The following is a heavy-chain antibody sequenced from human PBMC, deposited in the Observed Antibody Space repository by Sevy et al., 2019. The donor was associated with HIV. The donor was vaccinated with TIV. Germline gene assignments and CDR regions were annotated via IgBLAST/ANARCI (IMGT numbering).Heavy chain of an antibody. Sequence: GGSLRLSCSGSGISFFNTWMSWVRQAPGKGLEWVGRVKTETDGGTREYAAFVKGRFIISRDDSKDTIYLQMNSLQTEDTAVYFCAAERCGFFDSVTRFLLPFFDSSGPGTLATVSS. D-gene: IGHD3-22*01. V-gene: IGHV3-15*01. J-gene: IGHJ4*02. CDR1: GISFFNTW. CDR2: VKTETDGGTR. CDR3: AAERCGFFDSVTRFLLPFFDS.